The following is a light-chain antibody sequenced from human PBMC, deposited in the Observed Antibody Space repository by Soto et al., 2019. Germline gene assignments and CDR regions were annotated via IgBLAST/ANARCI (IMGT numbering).Light chain of an antibody. CDR3: QHSYTTPPWT. CDR2: AAS. J-gene: IGKJ1*01. CDR1: QSILRY. Sequence: DIQMTQSPSSVSASVGDRVTITCRASQSILRYLNWYQQKPGKAPNLLISAASNLQSGVPSRFSGSGSGTEFSLTISSLQPEDFATYYCQHSYTTPPWTFGQGTKVEIK. V-gene: IGKV1-39*01.